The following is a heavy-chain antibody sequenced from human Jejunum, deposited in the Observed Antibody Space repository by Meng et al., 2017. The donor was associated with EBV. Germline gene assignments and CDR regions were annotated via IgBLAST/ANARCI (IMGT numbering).Heavy chain of an antibody. D-gene: IGHD2-21*02. J-gene: IGHJ4*02. CDR2: IYYSGST. Sequence: QGWLQGPGQGLGKPSGNRSLPLAVSGDSIDSRNWWSWVRQSPERGLEWIGEIYYSGSTNYNPSLKSRVTILVDRSENHFSLHLSSVTAADTAVYYCVRGGDYCLVYWGQGTLVTVSS. V-gene: IGHV4-4*02. CDR3: VRGGDYCLVY. CDR1: GDSIDSRNW.